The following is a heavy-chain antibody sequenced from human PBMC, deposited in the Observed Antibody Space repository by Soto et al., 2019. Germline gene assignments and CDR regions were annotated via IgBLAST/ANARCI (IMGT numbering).Heavy chain of an antibody. CDR1: GYTFTSYG. CDR3: ARGTLYYDSSGWFDP. CDR2: ISAYNGNT. D-gene: IGHD3-22*01. Sequence: GASVKVSCKASGYTFTSYGISWVRQAPGQGLEWMGWISAYNGNTNYAQKLQGRVTMTTDTSTSTAYMELRSLRSDDTAVYYCARGTLYYDSSGWFDPWGQGTLVTVSS. J-gene: IGHJ5*02. V-gene: IGHV1-18*01.